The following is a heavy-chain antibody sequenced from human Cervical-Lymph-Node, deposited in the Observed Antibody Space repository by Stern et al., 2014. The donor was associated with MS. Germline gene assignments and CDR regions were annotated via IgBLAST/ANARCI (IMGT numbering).Heavy chain of an antibody. V-gene: IGHV3-74*03. Sequence: EEQLVESGGGFVQPGGSLRLPCAASGLPFDRYWMHWVRQVPGKVLVWVWRSDEEGSFASCAGFGKGRFTSARDNAKNTLYLQMNSLRADDTAIYYCGRDLSGRYDHWGQGTLVTVSS. CDR2: SDEEGSFA. J-gene: IGHJ5*02. CDR3: GRDLSGRYDH. D-gene: IGHD6-25*01. CDR1: GLPFDRYW.